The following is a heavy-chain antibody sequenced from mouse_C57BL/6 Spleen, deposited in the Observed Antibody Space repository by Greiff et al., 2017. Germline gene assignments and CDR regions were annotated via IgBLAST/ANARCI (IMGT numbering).Heavy chain of an antibody. Sequence: QVQLKQPGAELVKPGASVKLSCKASGYTFTSYWMHWVKQRPGQGLEWIGMIHPNSGSTNYNEKFKGKATLTVDKSSSTAYMQLSSLTSEDAAVYYCAPDDGYADYWGQGTTLPVSS. CDR2: IHPNSGST. CDR1: GYTFTSYW. V-gene: IGHV1-64*01. J-gene: IGHJ2*01. D-gene: IGHD2-2*01. CDR3: APDDGYADY.